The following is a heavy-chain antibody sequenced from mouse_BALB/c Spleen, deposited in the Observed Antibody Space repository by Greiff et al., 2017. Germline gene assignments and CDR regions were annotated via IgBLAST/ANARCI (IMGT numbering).Heavy chain of an antibody. CDR3: ARQDGSSPYWYFDV. Sequence: EVQGVESGGGLVKLGGSLKLSCAASGFTFSSYYMSWVRQTPEKRLELVAAINSNGGSTYYPDTVKGRFTISRDNAKNTLYLQMSSLKSEDTALYYCARQDGSSPYWYFDVWGAGTTVTVSS. V-gene: IGHV5-6-2*01. CDR2: INSNGGST. CDR1: GFTFSSYY. J-gene: IGHJ1*01. D-gene: IGHD1-1*01.